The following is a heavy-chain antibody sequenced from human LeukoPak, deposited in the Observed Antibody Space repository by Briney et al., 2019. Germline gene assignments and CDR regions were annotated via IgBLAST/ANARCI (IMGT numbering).Heavy chain of an antibody. CDR1: GFNFSSHW. J-gene: IGHJ6*04. Sequence: GGSLRLSCAASGFNFSSHWMHWVRQAPGKGLVWVSRLRSSGDGTTYADSVKGRFTISRDNAKNTLFLQMNSLRIEDTAVYYCVRGREVRGRSMDVWGKGTTVIVSP. V-gene: IGHV3-74*03. D-gene: IGHD3-10*01. CDR2: LRSSGDGT. CDR3: VRGREVRGRSMDV.